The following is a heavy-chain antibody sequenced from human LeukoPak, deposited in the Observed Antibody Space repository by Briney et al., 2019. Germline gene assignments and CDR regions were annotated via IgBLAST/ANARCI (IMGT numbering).Heavy chain of an antibody. J-gene: IGHJ4*02. CDR3: ARHADF. V-gene: IGHV4-39*01. CDR1: GGSIRSSYYY. CDR2: IYYTGST. Sequence: PSETLSLTCTVSGGSIRSSYYYWGRLRHPPGKGLEWIGSIYYTGSTYYNPSPTRRFTISVHTSKNQFSLKLSSETAADTAVYYCARHADFWGQGTLVTVSS.